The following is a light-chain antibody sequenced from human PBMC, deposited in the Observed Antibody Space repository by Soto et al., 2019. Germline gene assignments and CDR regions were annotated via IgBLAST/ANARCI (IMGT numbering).Light chain of an antibody. CDR1: QSISTW. CDR2: KAS. Sequence: XXXTXSXSTXXASVGXRVTITCRXSQSISTWLAWFQQKSGKAPKLLIYKASSLETGVPSRFSGSRSGTEFTLTISSLQPDDSATYYCQQYDSYPRTFGQGTRVEIK. CDR3: QQYDSYPRT. V-gene: IGKV1-5*03. J-gene: IGKJ1*01.